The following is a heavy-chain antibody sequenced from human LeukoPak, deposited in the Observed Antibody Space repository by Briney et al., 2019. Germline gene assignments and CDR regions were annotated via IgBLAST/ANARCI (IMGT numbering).Heavy chain of an antibody. J-gene: IGHJ3*02. D-gene: IGHD2-8*02. CDR3: ARGGVGSFDI. CDR2: VHNDGTTT. CDR1: GFTFTSYW. V-gene: IGHV3-74*01. Sequence: GGSLRLSCAASGFTFTSYWIHWVRQAPGKGLVWVSRVHNDGTTTGCADSVKGRFAISRDNAKNTVYLQMNSLRAEDTAVYYCARGGVGSFDIWGQGTMVTVSS.